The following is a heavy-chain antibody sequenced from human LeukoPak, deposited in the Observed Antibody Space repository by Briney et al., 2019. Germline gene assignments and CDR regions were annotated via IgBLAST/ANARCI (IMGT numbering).Heavy chain of an antibody. J-gene: IGHJ4*02. CDR1: AFTFSSYS. V-gene: IGHV3-23*01. D-gene: IGHD6-19*01. CDR3: AKVRAVAAPRYYFDY. Sequence: GGSLRLSCAASAFTFSSYSMHWVRQAPGKGLEWVSAISGSGGSTYYADSVKGRFTISRDNSKNTLYLQMNSLRAEDTAVYYCAKVRAVAAPRYYFDYWGQGTLVTVSS. CDR2: ISGSGGST.